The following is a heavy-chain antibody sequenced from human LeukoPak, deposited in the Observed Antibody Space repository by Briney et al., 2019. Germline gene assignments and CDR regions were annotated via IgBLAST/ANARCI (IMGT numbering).Heavy chain of an antibody. CDR3: ARAGYSSGWDFWRGYYFDY. CDR2: ISWNSDTM. D-gene: IGHD6-19*01. Sequence: GGSLRLSCTGSGFTFDDFAIHWVRQAPGKGLEWVSGISWNSDTMDYADSVKGRFTISRDNSKNTLYLQMNSLRAEDTAVYYCARAGYSSGWDFWRGYYFDYWGQGTLVTVSS. J-gene: IGHJ4*02. V-gene: IGHV3-9*01. CDR1: GFTFDDFA.